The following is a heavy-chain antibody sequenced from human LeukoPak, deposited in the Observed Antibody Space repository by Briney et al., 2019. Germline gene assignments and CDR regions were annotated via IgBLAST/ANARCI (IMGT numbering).Heavy chain of an antibody. Sequence: ASVRVSCKASGYTFTSYDINWVRQAIGQGLEWMGWMNPNSGNTGYAQKFQGRVTITRNTSISTAYMELSSLRSEDTAVYYCARGFVDIVVVPAARTTYYCYYMDVWGKGTTVTVSS. CDR3: ARGFVDIVVVPAARTTYYCYYMDV. CDR1: GYTFTSYD. J-gene: IGHJ6*03. D-gene: IGHD2-2*03. CDR2: MNPNSGNT. V-gene: IGHV1-8*03.